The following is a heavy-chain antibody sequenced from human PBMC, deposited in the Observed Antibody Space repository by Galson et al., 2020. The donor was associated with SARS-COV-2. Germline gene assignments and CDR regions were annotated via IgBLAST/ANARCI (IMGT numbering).Heavy chain of an antibody. CDR2: MSYDGFNK. Sequence: GESMKISCAPSGFTFNDYNIHWVRQAPGKGLEWVSLMSYDGFNKYYADSVRGRFTISRDDSRNTLFLQMNRLRSDDTAVYYCSRGVVGDTVRGPGVTAPSYMDVWGKGTTGTVSS. J-gene: IGHJ6*03. CDR1: GFTFNDYN. CDR3: SRGVVGDTVRGPGVTAPSYMDV. V-gene: IGHV3-30*01. D-gene: IGHD2-8*01.